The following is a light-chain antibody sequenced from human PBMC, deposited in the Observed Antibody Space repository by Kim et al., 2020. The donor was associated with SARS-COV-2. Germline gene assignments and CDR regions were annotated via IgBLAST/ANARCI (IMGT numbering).Light chain of an antibody. Sequence: EIVLTQSPGTLYLSPGERATLSCRASQSVSSSYLAWYQQKPGQAPRLLIYGASSRATDIPDRFSGSGSGTDFTLTISRLEPEDFAVYYCQQYGSSPAVTFGQGTRLEIK. J-gene: IGKJ5*01. CDR2: GAS. V-gene: IGKV3-20*01. CDR3: QQYGSSPAVT. CDR1: QSVSSSY.